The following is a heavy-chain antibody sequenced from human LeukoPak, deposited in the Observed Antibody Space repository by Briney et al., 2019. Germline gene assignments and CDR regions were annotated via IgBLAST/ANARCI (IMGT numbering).Heavy chain of an antibody. CDR3: ARDDHYDSSGYYHVLDY. V-gene: IGHV3-33*01. CDR1: GFTFSSYG. CDR2: IWYDGSNK. D-gene: IGHD3-22*01. J-gene: IGHJ4*02. Sequence: PGGSLRLSCAASGFTFSSYGMHWVRQAPGKGLEWVAVIWYDGSNKYYADSVKGRFTISRDNSKNTLYLQMNSLRAEDTAVYYCARDDHYDSSGYYHVLDYWGQGTLVTVSS.